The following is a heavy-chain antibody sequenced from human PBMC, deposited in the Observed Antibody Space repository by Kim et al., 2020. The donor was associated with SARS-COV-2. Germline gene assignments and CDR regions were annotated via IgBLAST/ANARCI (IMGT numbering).Heavy chain of an antibody. CDR3: ARDWGSSSYTLDY. CDR2: IWYDGSNK. J-gene: IGHJ4*02. CDR1: GFTFSSYG. D-gene: IGHD6-6*01. V-gene: IGHV3-33*01. Sequence: GGSLRLSCAASGFTFSSYGMHWVRQAPGKGLEWVAVIWYDGSNKYYADSVKGRFTISRDNSKNTLYLQMNSLRAEDTAVYYCARDWGSSSYTLDYWGQGTLVTVSS.